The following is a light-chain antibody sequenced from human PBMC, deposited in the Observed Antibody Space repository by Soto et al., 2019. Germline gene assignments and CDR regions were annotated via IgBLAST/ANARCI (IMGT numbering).Light chain of an antibody. CDR1: QDISNY. V-gene: IGKV1-33*01. CDR2: DAS. CDR3: QQYSHLIT. Sequence: DIQMTQYPNSMSASVGDRGTITFQASQDISNYLNWYQQKLGKAPKLLIYDASNLETGVPSRFSGSGSGTDFTFTISSLQPEDIATYYCQQYSHLITFGHGTRLEI. J-gene: IGKJ5*01.